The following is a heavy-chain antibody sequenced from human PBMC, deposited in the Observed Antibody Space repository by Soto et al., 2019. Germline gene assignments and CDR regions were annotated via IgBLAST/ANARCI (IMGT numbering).Heavy chain of an antibody. Sequence: LRLSCADSGFSLGGYAMHWIRQAPGKGLEWVAFTSYDGSNQAYSDSVRGRFTISRDNSKNTVSLQMNSLRIEDTAVYYCAREVGSHTIPPGDYWGQGALVTVSS. CDR1: GFSLGGYA. J-gene: IGHJ4*02. CDR2: TSYDGSNQ. CDR3: AREVGSHTIPPGDY. D-gene: IGHD2-21*01. V-gene: IGHV3-30-3*01.